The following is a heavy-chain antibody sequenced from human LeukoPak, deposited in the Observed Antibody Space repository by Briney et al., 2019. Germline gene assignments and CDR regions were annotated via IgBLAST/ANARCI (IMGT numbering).Heavy chain of an antibody. CDR1: GGSISSYY. Sequence: PSETLSLTCTVSGGSISSYYWSWIRQPPGKGLERIGYIYYSGSTNYNPSLKSRVTISVDTSKNQFSLKLSSVTAADTAVYYCARDTYYYDSSGYYQRVFDYWGQGTLVTVSS. CDR3: ARDTYYYDSSGYYQRVFDY. D-gene: IGHD3-22*01. J-gene: IGHJ4*02. V-gene: IGHV4-59*01. CDR2: IYYSGST.